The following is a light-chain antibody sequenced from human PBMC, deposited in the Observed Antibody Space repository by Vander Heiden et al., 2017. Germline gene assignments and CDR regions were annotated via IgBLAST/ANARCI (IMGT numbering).Light chain of an antibody. CDR1: QSVSSSY. J-gene: IGKJ4*01. Sequence: EIVLTQSPGTLSLSPGERATVSCRASQSVSSSYLAWYQQKPGQAPRLLIYGTSNRATGIPDRFSGSGSGTDFSLTISRLEPEDFAVYYCQQYGISPLTFGGGTKVEIK. CDR3: QQYGISPLT. V-gene: IGKV3-20*01. CDR2: GTS.